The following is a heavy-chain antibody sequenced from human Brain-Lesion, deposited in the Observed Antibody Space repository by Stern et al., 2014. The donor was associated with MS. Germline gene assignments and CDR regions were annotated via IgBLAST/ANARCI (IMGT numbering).Heavy chain of an antibody. CDR3: AEGGSYGFVY. V-gene: IGHV1-45*02. CDR2: ITPFTGNT. Sequence: QVQLVQPGAEVKKPGSSVKVSCQASGNNFTTRYLHWVRQAPGQALEWIAWITPFTGNTNYAQNFQDKVTITMDRPKSTAYMDLRSLRSDDTAIYFCAEGGSYGFVYWGQGTLVTVSS. D-gene: IGHD4-17*01. J-gene: IGHJ4*02. CDR1: GNNFTTRY.